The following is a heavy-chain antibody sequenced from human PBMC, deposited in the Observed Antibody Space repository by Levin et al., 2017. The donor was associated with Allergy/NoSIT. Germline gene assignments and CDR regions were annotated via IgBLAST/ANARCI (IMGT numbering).Heavy chain of an antibody. J-gene: IGHJ6*04. Sequence: GGSLRLSCAASGFTFSSYGMHWVRQAPGKGLEWVAVISYDGSNKYYADSVKGRFTISRDNSKNTLYLQMNSLRAEDTAVYYCAKDLGAAAISHHWGKGTTVTVSS. CDR1: GFTFSSYG. D-gene: IGHD6-13*01. CDR3: AKDLGAAAISHH. CDR2: ISYDGSNK. V-gene: IGHV3-30*18.